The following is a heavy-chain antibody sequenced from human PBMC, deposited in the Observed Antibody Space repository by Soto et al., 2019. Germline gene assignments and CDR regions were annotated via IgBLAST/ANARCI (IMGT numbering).Heavy chain of an antibody. J-gene: IGHJ6*02. D-gene: IGHD4-17*01. Sequence: SVKVSCKASGGTFSSYAISWVRQAPGQGLEWMGGIIPIFGTANYAQKFQGRVTITADESTSTAYMELSSLRSEDTAVYYCARDGDYGDYAGKGVGMKYYGMDVWGQGTTVTVSS. CDR1: GGTFSSYA. CDR3: ARDGDYGDYAGKGVGMKYYGMDV. V-gene: IGHV1-69*13. CDR2: IIPIFGTA.